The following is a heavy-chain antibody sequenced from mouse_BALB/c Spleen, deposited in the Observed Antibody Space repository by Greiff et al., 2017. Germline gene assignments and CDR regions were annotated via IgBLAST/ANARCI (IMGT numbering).Heavy chain of an antibody. Sequence: QVQLQQSGPGLVQPSQSLSITCTVSGFSLTSYGVHWVRQSPGKGLEWLGVIWSGGSTDYNAAFISRLSISKDNSKRQVFFKMNSLQANDTAIYYCARDYRTTGDYAMDYWGQGTSVTVSS. CDR2: IWSGGST. V-gene: IGHV2-2*02. CDR3: ARDYRTTGDYAMDY. D-gene: IGHD2-14*01. CDR1: GFSLTSYG. J-gene: IGHJ4*01.